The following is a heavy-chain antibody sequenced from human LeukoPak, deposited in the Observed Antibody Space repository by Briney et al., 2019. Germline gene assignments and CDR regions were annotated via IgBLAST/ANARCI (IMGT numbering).Heavy chain of an antibody. CDR2: IYYSGST. CDR3: ARDEEHSGYGGRGFDP. V-gene: IGHV4-31*03. D-gene: IGHD5-12*01. Sequence: PSETLSLTCTVSGGSISSGGYYWSWIRQHPGKGLEWIGYIYYSGSTYYNPSLKSRVTISVDTSKNQFSLKLSSVTAADTAVYYCARDEEHSGYGGRGFDPWGQGTLVTVSS. J-gene: IGHJ5*02. CDR1: GGSISSGGYY.